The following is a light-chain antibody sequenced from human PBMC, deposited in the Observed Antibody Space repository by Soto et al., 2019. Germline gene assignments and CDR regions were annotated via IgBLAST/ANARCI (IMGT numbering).Light chain of an antibody. CDR1: SSDVGGYNY. J-gene: IGLJ1*01. CDR3: SSFTTTSTYF. CDR2: DVT. Sequence: QSALTQPASVSGSPGQSITISCTGTSSDVGGYNYVSWYQQHPGKAPKLIICDVTNRPSGVSNRFSGSKSGNAASLTISGLQAEDEADYYCSSFTTTSTYFFGTGTKVTVL. V-gene: IGLV2-14*01.